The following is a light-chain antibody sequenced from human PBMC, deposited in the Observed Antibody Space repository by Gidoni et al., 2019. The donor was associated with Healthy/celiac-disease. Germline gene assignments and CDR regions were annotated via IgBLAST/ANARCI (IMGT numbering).Light chain of an antibody. CDR2: KAS. V-gene: IGKV1-5*03. Sequence: DIQMTQSLSTLSASVGDRVTITCRASQSISSWLAWYQQKPGKAPKLLIYKASSLESGVPSRFSGSGSGTEFTLTISSLQPDDFATYYCQQCNSYPWTFGQGTKVEIK. J-gene: IGKJ1*01. CDR1: QSISSW. CDR3: QQCNSYPWT.